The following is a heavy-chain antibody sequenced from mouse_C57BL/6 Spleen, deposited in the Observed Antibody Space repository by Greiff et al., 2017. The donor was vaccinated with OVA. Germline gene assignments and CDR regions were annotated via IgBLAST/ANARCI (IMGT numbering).Heavy chain of an antibody. Sequence: SGAELVRPGASVTLSCKASGYTFTDYEMHWVKQTPVHGLEWIGAIDPETGGTAYNQKFKGKAILTADKSSSTAYMELRSLTSEDSAVYYWTRDTTVVPYWYFDVWGTGTTVTVSS. J-gene: IGHJ1*03. V-gene: IGHV1-15*01. CDR2: IDPETGGT. CDR1: GYTFTDYE. D-gene: IGHD1-1*01. CDR3: TRDTTVVPYWYFDV.